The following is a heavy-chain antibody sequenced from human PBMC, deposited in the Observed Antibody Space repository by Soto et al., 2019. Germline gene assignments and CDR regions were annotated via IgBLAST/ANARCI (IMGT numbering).Heavy chain of an antibody. Sequence: EVQLVESGGGLVQPGGSLRLSCAASGFSFSNYWMHWVRLAPGKGPEWVAKIRKDGSEKIYVDSVEGRFTISRDNAKNSLCLQTDDLRADDTAMYYGVGGTGWLMDTWGQGTPVIVSS. CDR2: IRKDGSEK. CDR3: VGGTGWLMDT. D-gene: IGHD6-19*01. J-gene: IGHJ5*02. V-gene: IGHV3-7*03. CDR1: GFSFSNYW.